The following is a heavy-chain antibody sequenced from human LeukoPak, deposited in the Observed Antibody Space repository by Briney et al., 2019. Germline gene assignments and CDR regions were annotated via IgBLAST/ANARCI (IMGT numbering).Heavy chain of an antibody. J-gene: IGHJ4*02. CDR1: GYTFTSYG. Sequence: ASVKVSCKASGYTFTSYGISWVRQAPGQGLEWMGWISAYNGNTNYAQKFQGRVTMTRDTSISTAYMELSRLRSDDTAVYYCARGTGSGYPDSFDYWGQGTLVTVSS. D-gene: IGHD5-12*01. CDR2: ISAYNGNT. V-gene: IGHV1-18*01. CDR3: ARGTGSGYPDSFDY.